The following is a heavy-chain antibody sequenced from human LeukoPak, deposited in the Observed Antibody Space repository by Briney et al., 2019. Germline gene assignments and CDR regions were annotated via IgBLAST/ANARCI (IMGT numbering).Heavy chain of an antibody. J-gene: IGHJ6*03. CDR1: GFTFSTYT. V-gene: IGHV3-48*04. D-gene: IGHD2-2*01. CDR3: ARVGTTNYYFYYIDG. CDR2: VSSSGGTI. Sequence: GGSLRLSCAASGFTFSTYTMNWVRQAPGKGLEWVSYVSSSGGTIYYADSVKGRYTISRDNAKNSLYLQMNSLRAEDTAVYYCARVGTTNYYFYYIDGWGNATTVTVSS.